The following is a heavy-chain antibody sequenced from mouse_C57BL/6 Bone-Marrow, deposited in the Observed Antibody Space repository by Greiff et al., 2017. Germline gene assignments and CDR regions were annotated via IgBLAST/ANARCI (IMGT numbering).Heavy chain of an antibody. V-gene: IGHV5-4*03. J-gene: IGHJ2*01. Sequence: EVNLVESGGGLVKPGGSLKLSCAASGFTFSSYAISWVRQTPEKRLEWVATISDGGSYTYYPDNVKGRFTISRDNAKNNLYLQMSHLKSEDTAMYYCARGDYGSSSFDYWGQGTTLTVSS. CDR3: ARGDYGSSSFDY. CDR1: GFTFSSYA. D-gene: IGHD1-1*01. CDR2: ISDGGSYT.